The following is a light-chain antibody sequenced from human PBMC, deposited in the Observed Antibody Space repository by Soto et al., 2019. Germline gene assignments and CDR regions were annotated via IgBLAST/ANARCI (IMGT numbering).Light chain of an antibody. Sequence: QSALTQPPSVSGSPGQSVTIPCTGTSSDVGSYNRVSWYHQAPGTAPRLMIYEVSNRPSWVPDRFSGSKSGNTASLTISGLQAEDEADYYCASYTTHTARFVFGTGTKLTVL. CDR3: ASYTTHTARFV. V-gene: IGLV2-18*02. CDR2: EVS. CDR1: SSDVGSYNR. J-gene: IGLJ1*01.